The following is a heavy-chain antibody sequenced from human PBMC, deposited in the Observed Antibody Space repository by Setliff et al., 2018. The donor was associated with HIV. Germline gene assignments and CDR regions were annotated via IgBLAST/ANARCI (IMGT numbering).Heavy chain of an antibody. CDR1: GLTFSRSA. Sequence: GGSLRLSCAASGLTFSRSAMHWVRQAPGKGLEWVAVTSYDGRNKYYADSVKGRSTISRDNSKSTLYLQMTSLRPEDTAVYYCTPLHYWGQGTLVTVSS. J-gene: IGHJ4*02. CDR3: TPLHY. V-gene: IGHV3-30*01. CDR2: TSYDGRNK. D-gene: IGHD2-15*01.